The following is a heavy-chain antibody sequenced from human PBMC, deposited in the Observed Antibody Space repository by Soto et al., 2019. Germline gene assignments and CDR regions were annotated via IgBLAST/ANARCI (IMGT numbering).Heavy chain of an antibody. J-gene: IGHJ4*02. Sequence: LRLSCAASGFTFSSYAMHWVRQAPGKGLEWVAVISYDGSNKYYADSVKGRFTISRDNSKNTLYLQMNSLRAEDTAVYYCASLYSGYDVIDYWGQGTLVTVSS. CDR3: ASLYSGYDVIDY. CDR1: GFTFSSYA. CDR2: ISYDGSNK. V-gene: IGHV3-30-3*01. D-gene: IGHD5-12*01.